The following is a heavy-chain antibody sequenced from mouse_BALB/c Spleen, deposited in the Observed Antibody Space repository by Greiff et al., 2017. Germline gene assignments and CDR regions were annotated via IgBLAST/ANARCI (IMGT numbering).Heavy chain of an antibody. CDR1: GYSITSDYA. CDR3: ARGLRLRPWFAY. J-gene: IGHJ3*01. V-gene: IGHV3-2*02. D-gene: IGHD1-2*01. CDR2: ISYSGST. Sequence: EVQLVESGPGLVKPSQSLSLTCTVTGYSITSDYAWNWIRQFPGNKLEWMGYISYSGSTSYNPSLKSRISITRDTSKNQFFLQLNSVTTEDTATYYCARGLRLRPWFAYWGQGTLVTVSA.